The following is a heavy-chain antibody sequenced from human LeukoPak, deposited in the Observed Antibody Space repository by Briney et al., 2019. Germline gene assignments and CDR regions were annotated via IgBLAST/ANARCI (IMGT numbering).Heavy chain of an antibody. CDR2: IYPGDSDT. CDR1: GYIFTSYW. Sequence: GESLKISCKGSGYIFTSYWIAWVRQMPGKGLEWMGIIYPGDSDTRYSPSFQGQVTISADKSISTAYLQWSSLKASDTAMYYCARRIQTSHYFDYWGQGTLATVSS. J-gene: IGHJ4*02. CDR3: ARRIQTSHYFDY. D-gene: IGHD1-1*01. V-gene: IGHV5-51*01.